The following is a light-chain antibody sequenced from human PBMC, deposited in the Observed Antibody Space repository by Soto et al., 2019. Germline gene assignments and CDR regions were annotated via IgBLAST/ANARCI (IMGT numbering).Light chain of an antibody. CDR2: RNN. Sequence: QSVLTQPPSASATPGQRVTTSCSGSSSNIGRNFVYWYQQLPGTAPKLLIYRNNQRPSGVPDRFSGSKSGTSASLAISGPRSEDEADYYCAAWDDSLSGYVFGHGTKVTVL. CDR3: AAWDDSLSGYV. J-gene: IGLJ1*01. V-gene: IGLV1-47*01. CDR1: SSNIGRNF.